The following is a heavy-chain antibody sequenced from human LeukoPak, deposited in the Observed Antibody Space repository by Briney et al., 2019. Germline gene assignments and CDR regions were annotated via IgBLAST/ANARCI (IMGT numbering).Heavy chain of an antibody. CDR3: ARDYDSSGYYQGWFDP. CDR1: GGSFSGYY. V-gene: IGHV4-59*10. Sequence: PSETLSLTCAVYGGSFSGYYWSWIRQPPGKGLEWIGRIYTSGSTNYNPSLKSRVTMSVDTSKNQFSLKLSSVTAADTAVYYCARDYDSSGYYQGWFDPWGQGTLVTVSS. D-gene: IGHD3-22*01. J-gene: IGHJ5*02. CDR2: IYTSGST.